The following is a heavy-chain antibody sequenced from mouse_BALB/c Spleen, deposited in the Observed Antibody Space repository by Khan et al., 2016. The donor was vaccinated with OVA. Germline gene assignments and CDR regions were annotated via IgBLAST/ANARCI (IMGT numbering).Heavy chain of an antibody. CDR1: GYSITTDYA. D-gene: IGHD1-1*02. Sequence: EVQLQESGPGLVKPSQSLSLTCTVTGYSITTDYAWNWIRQFPGKKLEWMGFISYSGNPKYNPSLKSRISNTRDTSKNQFFLQLKSVTTEDTARYYCARAYGGDFDYWGQGTTLTGSS. J-gene: IGHJ2*01. CDR2: ISYSGNP. CDR3: ARAYGGDFDY. V-gene: IGHV3-2*02.